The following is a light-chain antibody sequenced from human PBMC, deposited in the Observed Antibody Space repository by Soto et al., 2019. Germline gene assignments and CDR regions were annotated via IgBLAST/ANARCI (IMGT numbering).Light chain of an antibody. CDR3: QKYNSAPRT. V-gene: IGKV1-27*01. J-gene: IGKJ4*01. CDR2: AAS. CDR1: QNINTY. Sequence: DIQMTQSPSSLSTSVGDRVTITCRASQNINTYLNWYQQKPGKAPKLLIYAASTLQSGVPSRFSGSGSGTDFTLTISSLQPEDVATYYCQKYNSAPRTFGGGTKVEIK.